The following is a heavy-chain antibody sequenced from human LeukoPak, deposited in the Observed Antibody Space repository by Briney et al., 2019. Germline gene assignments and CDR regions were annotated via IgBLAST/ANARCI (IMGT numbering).Heavy chain of an antibody. D-gene: IGHD3-16*01. Sequence: PSETLSLTCGVYGGSFSGYYWSWIRQPPGKGLEWIGQIRYTGSTAYNSSLKSRVTISGDTSKNQFSLKLTSVTAADTAVYYCARHGGYYFDSWGQGTLVTVSS. CDR1: GGSFSGYY. CDR2: IRYTGST. CDR3: ARHGGYYFDS. J-gene: IGHJ4*02. V-gene: IGHV4-34*01.